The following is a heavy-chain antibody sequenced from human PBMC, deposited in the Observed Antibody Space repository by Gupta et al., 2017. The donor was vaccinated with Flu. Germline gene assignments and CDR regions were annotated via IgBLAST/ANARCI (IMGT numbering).Heavy chain of an antibody. CDR2: ISYYGDKT. V-gene: IGHV3-33*06. D-gene: IGHD1-7*01. CDR3: AKTGTTGYFYMDV. Sequence: GMNLGRQAPGKGLEWVAMISYYGDKTSYADSVKGRFTVSRDNSRDTLYLEMNSLTDDDTAVYYCAKTGTTGYFYMDVWGNGTTVIVSS. CDR1: G. J-gene: IGHJ6*03.